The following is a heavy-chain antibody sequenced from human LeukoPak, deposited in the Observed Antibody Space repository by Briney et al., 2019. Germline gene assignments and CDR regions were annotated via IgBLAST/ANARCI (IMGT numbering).Heavy chain of an antibody. J-gene: IGHJ4*02. D-gene: IGHD2-2*01. CDR3: SSRIVVVPAAMVDY. CDR2: IRSKANSYAT. Sequence: SGGSLRLSCAASGFTFSGSAMHCVRQASGKGLECVGRIRSKANSYATAYAASVKGRFTISRDDSKDPAYLQMNSLKTEETAVYYCSSRIVVVPAAMVDYWGQGTLVTVSS. CDR1: GFTFSGSA. V-gene: IGHV3-73*01.